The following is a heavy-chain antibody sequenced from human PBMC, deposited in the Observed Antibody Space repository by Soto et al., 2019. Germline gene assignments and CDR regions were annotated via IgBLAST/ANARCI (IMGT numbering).Heavy chain of an antibody. D-gene: IGHD3-3*01. CDR1: GFDFNQYW. V-gene: IGHV3-7*05. CDR2: ISRDGREK. CDR3: ASVGGPQNLLSWSVFDY. J-gene: IGHJ4*02. Sequence: EVLLVESGGGLVQPEGALRLSCEASGFDFNQYWMTWVRQGPGKGLEWVASISRDGREKYYVDSVKGRFTISRNNANNLLSLQMTSLRAEDTAVYYCASVGGPQNLLSWSVFDYWGQGTLVTVSS.